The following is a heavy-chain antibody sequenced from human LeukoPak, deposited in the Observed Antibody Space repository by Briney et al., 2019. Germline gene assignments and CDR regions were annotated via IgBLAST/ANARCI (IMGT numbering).Heavy chain of an antibody. Sequence: PSETLSLTCTVSGGSISSSSYYWGWVRQPPGKGLEWIGSIYYSGSTYYNPSLKSRVTISVDTSKNQFSLKLSSVTAADTAVYYCAEGSSSWRGSRVDYWGQGTLVTVSS. CDR2: IYYSGST. CDR3: AEGSSSWRGSRVDY. J-gene: IGHJ4*02. D-gene: IGHD6-13*01. CDR1: GGSISSSSYY. V-gene: IGHV4-39*07.